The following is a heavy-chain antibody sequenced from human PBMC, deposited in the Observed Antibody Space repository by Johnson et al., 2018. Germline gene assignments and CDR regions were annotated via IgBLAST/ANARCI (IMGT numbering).Heavy chain of an antibody. CDR3: ARDPDYYDSNYAFDF. Sequence: VQLQESGGGLVQPGGSLRLSCAASGFTFSSYWMHWVRQAPGKGLVWVSRINSDGSGTSYADSVKGRFTISRDNPKNTLYLPTNSLRAEDPAVYYCARDPDYYDSNYAFDFWGQGTMVTVSS. V-gene: IGHV3-74*01. CDR1: GFTFSSYW. D-gene: IGHD3-22*01. J-gene: IGHJ3*01. CDR2: INSDGSGT.